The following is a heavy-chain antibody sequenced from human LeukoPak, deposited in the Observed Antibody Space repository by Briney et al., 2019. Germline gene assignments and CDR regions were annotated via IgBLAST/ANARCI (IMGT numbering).Heavy chain of an antibody. J-gene: IGHJ4*02. CDR1: GFTFSDHY. Sequence: GSLRLSCAASGFTFSDHYMDWVRQAPGKGLEWVSSLSSSGDTTYYADSVKGRFTISRDNSKNTLFLQMNSLRAEDTAVYYCARGTFSPDNWGQGTLVTVAS. D-gene: IGHD2/OR15-2a*01. V-gene: IGHV3-23*01. CDR3: ARGTFSPDN. CDR2: LSSSGDTT.